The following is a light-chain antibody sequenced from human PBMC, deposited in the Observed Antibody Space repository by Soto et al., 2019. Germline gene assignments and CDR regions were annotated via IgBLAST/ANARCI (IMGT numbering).Light chain of an antibody. Sequence: QSALTQPPSASGSPGQSVTISCTGTSSDVGGYKYVSWYQQHPGKAPKLMIFEVNKRPSGVPDRFSGSKSGNTASLTASGLQAEDEADYYCSSYACINNLGVFGTGTKVTVL. CDR3: SSYACINNLGV. CDR1: SSDVGGYKY. CDR2: EVN. V-gene: IGLV2-8*01. J-gene: IGLJ1*01.